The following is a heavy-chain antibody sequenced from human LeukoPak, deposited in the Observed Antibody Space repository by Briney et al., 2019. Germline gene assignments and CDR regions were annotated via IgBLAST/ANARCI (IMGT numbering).Heavy chain of an antibody. CDR3: ARQGRSYGGNSDY. CDR2: IYYNGST. Sequence: SETLSLTCTVSGGSISSYYWTWIRQPPGKGLEWIGYIYYNGSTNYNPSLKSRVTISVDTSKNQFSLKLSSVTAADTAVYYCARQGRSYGGNSDYWGQGTLVTVSS. J-gene: IGHJ4*02. V-gene: IGHV4-59*08. D-gene: IGHD4-23*01. CDR1: GGSISSYY.